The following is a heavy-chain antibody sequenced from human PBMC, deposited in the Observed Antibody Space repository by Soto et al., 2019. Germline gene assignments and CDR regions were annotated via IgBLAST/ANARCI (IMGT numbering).Heavy chain of an antibody. V-gene: IGHV3-33*01. D-gene: IGHD4-4*01. CDR1: GFTVSTYG. CDR2: IWYDGTNK. Sequence: QVQLVESGGGVVQPGGSLRLSCAASGFTVSTYGLHWVRQAPGKGLEWVAVIWYDGTNKFYSDSVRGRFTISRDNCENTLYLQMNSLRAEDTAIYYCARDGAPLTYSNYPGYYYYYMDVWGRGTTVTVSS. J-gene: IGHJ6*03. CDR3: ARDGAPLTYSNYPGYYYYYMDV.